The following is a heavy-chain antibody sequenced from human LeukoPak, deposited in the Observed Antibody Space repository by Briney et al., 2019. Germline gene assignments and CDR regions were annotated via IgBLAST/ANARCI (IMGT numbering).Heavy chain of an antibody. D-gene: IGHD2-2*01. CDR2: IYHSGST. CDR3: ARQRGDCSSTSCYAPN. Sequence: KPSETLSLTCAVSGYSISSGYYWGWIRQPPGKGLEWIGSIYHSGSTNYNPSLKSRVTISVDTSKNQFSLKLSSVTAADTAVYYCARQRGDCSSTSCYAPNWGQGTLVTVSS. J-gene: IGHJ4*02. CDR1: GYSISSGYY. V-gene: IGHV4-38-2*01.